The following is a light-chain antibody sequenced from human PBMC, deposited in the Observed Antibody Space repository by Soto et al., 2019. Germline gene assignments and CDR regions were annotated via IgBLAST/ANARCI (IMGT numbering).Light chain of an antibody. J-gene: IGKJ1*01. V-gene: IGKV1-5*03. CDR3: QHYNSYSEA. Sequence: DIQMPQSPSTLSASVVGRVTITCRASQSVSSWLAWYQQKPGKAPKLLIYNASTLKSGVPSRFSGSGSGTEFTLTINSLQPDDFATYYCQHYNSYSEAFAQGTKV. CDR2: NAS. CDR1: QSVSSW.